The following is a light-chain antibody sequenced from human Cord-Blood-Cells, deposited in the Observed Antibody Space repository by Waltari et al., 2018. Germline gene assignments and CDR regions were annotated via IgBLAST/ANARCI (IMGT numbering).Light chain of an antibody. CDR2: WAS. V-gene: IGKV4-1*01. CDR3: QQYYSTPT. Sequence: DIVMTQSPDSLAVSLGERDTIHCKSSQSVLYSSNNKNYLAWYQKKPGQPPKLLIYWASTRESGVPDRFSGSGSGTDFTLTISSLQAEDVAVYYCQQYYSTPTFGQGTKVEIK. J-gene: IGKJ1*01. CDR1: QSVLYSSNNKNY.